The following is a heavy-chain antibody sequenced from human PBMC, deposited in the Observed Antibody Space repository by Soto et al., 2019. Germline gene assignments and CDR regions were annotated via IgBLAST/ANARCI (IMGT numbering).Heavy chain of an antibody. CDR2: ISSSSSTI. Sequence: EVQLVESGGGLVQPGGSLRLSCAASGFTFSDYSMNWVRQAPGKGLEWVSYISSSSSTIYYADSVKGRFTVSRDNAENSLYLQMNSLRDEDTAVYYCARDAPRVRGFDYWCQGNLVTVSS. J-gene: IGHJ4*02. CDR1: GFTFSDYS. CDR3: ARDAPRVRGFDY. V-gene: IGHV3-48*02. D-gene: IGHD1-26*01.